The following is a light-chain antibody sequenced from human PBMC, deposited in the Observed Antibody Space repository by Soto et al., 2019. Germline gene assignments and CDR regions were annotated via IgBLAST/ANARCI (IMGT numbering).Light chain of an antibody. CDR3: QQYYSYPFA. CDR1: QSVSSY. J-gene: IGKJ3*01. CDR2: AAS. V-gene: IGKV1-8*01. Sequence: AIRMTQSPSSFSASTGDRVTLTCRASQSVSSYLAWYQQKPGKAPKLLIYAASTLQSGVPSRFSGSGSGTDFTLTTTSLQSEDFATYYCQQYYSYPFAFGPGTKVDI.